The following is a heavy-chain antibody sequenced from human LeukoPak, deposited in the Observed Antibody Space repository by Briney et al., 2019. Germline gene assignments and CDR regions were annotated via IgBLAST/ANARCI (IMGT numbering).Heavy chain of an antibody. Sequence: SETLSLTCTVSGGSIGSGGYYWSWIRQHPGKGLEWIGYIYYSGSTYYNPSLKSRVTISVDTSKNQFSLKLSSVTAADTAVYYCATRYRSSWYWYLDLWGRGTLVTVSS. CDR1: GGSIGSGGYY. CDR3: ATRYRSSWYWYLDL. V-gene: IGHV4-31*03. D-gene: IGHD6-13*01. CDR2: IYYSGST. J-gene: IGHJ2*01.